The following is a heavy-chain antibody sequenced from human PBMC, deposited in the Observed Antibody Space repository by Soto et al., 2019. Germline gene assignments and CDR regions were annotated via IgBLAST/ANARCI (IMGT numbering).Heavy chain of an antibody. J-gene: IGHJ4*02. Sequence: GASVKVSCKASGGTFSSYAISWVRQAPGQGLEWMGGIIPIFGTANYAQKFQGRVTITADKSTSTAYMELSSLRSEDTAVYYCARGRYYYGSGSLYFGYWGQGTLVTVSS. V-gene: IGHV1-69*06. CDR2: IIPIFGTA. CDR1: GGTFSSYA. CDR3: ARGRYYYGSGSLYFGY. D-gene: IGHD3-10*01.